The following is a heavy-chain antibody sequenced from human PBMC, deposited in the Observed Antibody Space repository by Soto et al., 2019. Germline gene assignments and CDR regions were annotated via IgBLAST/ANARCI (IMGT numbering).Heavy chain of an antibody. D-gene: IGHD1-26*01. CDR3: ARADSGSYYYYYYGMDV. CDR1: GGTFSSYA. J-gene: IGHJ6*02. Sequence: GASVKVSCKASGGTFSSYAISWVRQAPGQGLEWMGGIIPIFGTANYARKFQGRVTITADKSTSTAYMELSSLRSEDTAVYYCARADSGSYYYYYYGMDVWGQGTTVTVSS. CDR2: IIPIFGTA. V-gene: IGHV1-69*06.